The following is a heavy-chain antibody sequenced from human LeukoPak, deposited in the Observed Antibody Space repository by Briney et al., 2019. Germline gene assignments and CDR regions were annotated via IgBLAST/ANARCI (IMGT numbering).Heavy chain of an antibody. CDR2: INPNSGGT. V-gene: IGHV1-2*02. Sequence: ASVKVSCKASGYAFTGYYMHWVRQAPGQGPGWMGWINPNSGGTNYAQKFQGRVTMTRDTSISTAYMELSRLRSDDTAVYYCARGSGNAMGNYWGQGTLVTVSS. CDR1: GYAFTGYY. J-gene: IGHJ4*02. D-gene: IGHD5-12*01. CDR3: ARGSGNAMGNY.